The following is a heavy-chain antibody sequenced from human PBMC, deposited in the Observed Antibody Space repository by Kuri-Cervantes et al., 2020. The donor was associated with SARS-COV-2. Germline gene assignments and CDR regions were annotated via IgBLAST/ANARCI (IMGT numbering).Heavy chain of an antibody. Sequence: GGSLRLSCAASGFTFSSYSMHWVRQAPGKGLEWVANIKQDGSEKYYVDSVKGRFTISRDNAKNSLYLQMNSLRAEDTAVYYCARSQDIVVVPAAPFDYWGQGTLVTVSS. CDR2: IKQDGSEK. D-gene: IGHD2-2*01. J-gene: IGHJ4*02. CDR1: GFTFSSYS. V-gene: IGHV3-7*01. CDR3: ARSQDIVVVPAAPFDY.